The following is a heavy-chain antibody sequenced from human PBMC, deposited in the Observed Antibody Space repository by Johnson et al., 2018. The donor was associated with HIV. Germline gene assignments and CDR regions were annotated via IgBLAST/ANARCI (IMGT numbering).Heavy chain of an antibody. CDR1: QITLNNYC. J-gene: IGHJ3*01. V-gene: IGHV3-7*01. Sequence: VLLVESGGGLVQPGGSLRLSCVGSQITLNNYCMGWFRQAPGRGLDWVGNINQDGTEKYYAYSVKGRFTISRDNSKNTLYLQMNSLRAEDTAVYYCARAPWAGYSYGLLDWGQGTMVTVSS. CDR2: INQDGTEK. D-gene: IGHD5-18*01. CDR3: ARAPWAGYSYGLLD.